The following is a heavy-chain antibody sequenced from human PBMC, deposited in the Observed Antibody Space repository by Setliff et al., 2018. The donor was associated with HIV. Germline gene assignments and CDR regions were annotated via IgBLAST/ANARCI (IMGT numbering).Heavy chain of an antibody. Sequence: KPSETLSLACTVSGASLTDTNTFYYWPWIRQSPGKGLEWVGSFYYSGSTYYNPSLKSRVTISVDTSKNQFSLKLSSVTAADTAVYYCASQTIPYSSGLHDAFDIWGQGTMVTVSS. V-gene: IGHV4-39*01. CDR1: GASLTDTNTFYY. CDR3: ASQTIPYSSGLHDAFDI. CDR2: FYYSGST. D-gene: IGHD6-19*01. J-gene: IGHJ3*02.